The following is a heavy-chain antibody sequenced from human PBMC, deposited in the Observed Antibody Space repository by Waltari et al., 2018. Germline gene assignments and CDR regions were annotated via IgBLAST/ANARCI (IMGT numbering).Heavy chain of an antibody. D-gene: IGHD6-19*01. CDR1: GLTLGSFW. J-gene: IGHJ4*02. CDR3: ATSGWYCFDY. V-gene: IGHV3-7*01. CDR2: IKQDGSEK. Sequence: EVQLVESGGGLVQPGGYLRVSCEASGLTLGSFWINWVHQTPGKGLEWVACIKQDGSEKYYADSVKVRFTISRDNAKNSLYLQMNSLRAEDTAVYYCATSGWYCFDYWGQGTLVTVSS.